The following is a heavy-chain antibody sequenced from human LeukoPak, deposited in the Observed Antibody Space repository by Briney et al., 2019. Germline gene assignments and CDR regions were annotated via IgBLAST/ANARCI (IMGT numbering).Heavy chain of an antibody. CDR3: ATSSREWLVWNPQN. Sequence: ASVKVSCKVSGYTLTELSMHWVRQAPGKGLEWMGGFDPEDGETIYAQKFQGRVTMTEDTSTDTAYMELSSLRSEDTAVSYCATSSREWLVWNPQNWGQGTLVTVSS. CDR1: GYTLTELS. J-gene: IGHJ4*02. V-gene: IGHV1-24*01. CDR2: FDPEDGET. D-gene: IGHD6-19*01.